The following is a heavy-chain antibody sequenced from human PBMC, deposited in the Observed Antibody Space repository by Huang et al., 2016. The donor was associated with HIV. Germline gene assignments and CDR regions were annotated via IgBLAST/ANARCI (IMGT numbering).Heavy chain of an antibody. CDR3: VRDPRIQSWLNYFDY. Sequence: EVQLVESGGGLVQPGGSLRLSCAASGFTFSSYWMHWFRQEQGKGLVWVSRINSDGSSSGYADSVKGRFTISRDNAKNTLYLQMNSLRAEDTAVYYCVRDPRIQSWLNYFDYWGQGTLVSVSS. V-gene: IGHV3-74*01. D-gene: IGHD3-22*01. CDR1: GFTFSSYW. J-gene: IGHJ4*02. CDR2: INSDGSSS.